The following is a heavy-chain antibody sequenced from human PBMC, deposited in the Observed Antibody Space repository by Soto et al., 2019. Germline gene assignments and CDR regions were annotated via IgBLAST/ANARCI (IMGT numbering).Heavy chain of an antibody. CDR2: ISYSGST. CDR3: ASPKIGY. CDR1: GGSVSSGGYF. J-gene: IGHJ4*02. V-gene: IGHV4-61*08. Sequence: SETLSLTCSVSGGSVSSGGYFWSWIRQPPGKGLEWIGFISYSGSTNYNPSLKSRVTISVDTSKNQFSLKMSSVTAADTAVYYCASPKIGYWGQGTLVTVSS.